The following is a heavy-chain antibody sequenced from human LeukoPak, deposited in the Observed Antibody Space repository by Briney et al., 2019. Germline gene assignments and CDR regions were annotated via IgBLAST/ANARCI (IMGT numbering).Heavy chain of an antibody. V-gene: IGHV4-34*01. D-gene: IGHD4-23*01. CDR3: AMGRFRRWGY. CDR1: GGSFSGYY. CDR2: INHSGST. J-gene: IGHJ4*02. Sequence: SETLSLTCAVYGGSFSGYYWSWIRQPPGKGLEWIGEINHSGSTNYNPSLKSRVTILVDTSKNQFSLKLSSVTAADTAVYYCAMGRFRRWGYWGQGTLVTVSS.